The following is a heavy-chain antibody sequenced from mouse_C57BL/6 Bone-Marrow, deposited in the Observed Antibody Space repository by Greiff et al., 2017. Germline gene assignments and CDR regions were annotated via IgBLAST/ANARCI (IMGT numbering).Heavy chain of an antibody. CDR2: IHPNSGST. Sequence: QVQLKQSGAELVKPGASVKLSCTASGYTFTSYWMHWVKQRPGQGLEWIGMIHPNSGSTNYNEKFKSKATLTVDKSSSTAYMRLSSLTSEDSAVYDCAGRGGAYWGQGTLVTVSA. CDR3: AGRGGAY. CDR1: GYTFTSYW. V-gene: IGHV1-64*01. J-gene: IGHJ3*01. D-gene: IGHD1-1*01.